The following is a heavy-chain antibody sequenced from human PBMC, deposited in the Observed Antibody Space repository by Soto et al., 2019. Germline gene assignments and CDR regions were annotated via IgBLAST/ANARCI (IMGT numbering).Heavy chain of an antibody. V-gene: IGHV1-69*04. CDR1: GGTFSIYT. CDR3: ARDDTSYYDIDYYYYGMDV. D-gene: IGHD3-22*01. CDR2: IIPILGIA. Sequence: ASVKVSCKASGGTFSIYTISWVLQAPGQGLGWMGRIIPILGIANYAQKFQGRVTITADKSTSTAYMELSSLRSEDTAVYYCARDDTSYYDIDYYYYGMDVWG. J-gene: IGHJ6*02.